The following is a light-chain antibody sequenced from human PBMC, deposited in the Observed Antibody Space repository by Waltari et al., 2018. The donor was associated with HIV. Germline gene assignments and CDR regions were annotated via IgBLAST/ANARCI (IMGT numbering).Light chain of an antibody. CDR2: KDT. CDR3: QSADSSTTHWV. V-gene: IGLV3-25*03. CDR1: VLPKQY. J-gene: IGLJ3*02. Sequence: SYELTQPPSVSVSPGQTARITCSGAVLPKQYTHCYQQRPGQAPQVVIYKDTERPSGIPERFSGASSGTTVTLTISAVQAEDEADYYCQSADSSTTHWVFGGGTKLTVL.